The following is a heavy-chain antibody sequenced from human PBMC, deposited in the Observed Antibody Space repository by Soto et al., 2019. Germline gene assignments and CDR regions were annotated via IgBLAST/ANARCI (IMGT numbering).Heavy chain of an antibody. CDR1: GGSINNYY. Sequence: SETLSLTCTVSGGSINNYYWSWIRQPPGKGLEWIGEINNSGSTNYNPSLKSRVTISVDTSKNQFSLKLSSVTAADTAVYYCSHYVELLSPLLQADRGEEGSGYYYYGMDVWGQGTTVTVSS. CDR2: INNSGST. CDR3: SHYVELLSPLLQADRGEEGSGYYYYGMDV. V-gene: IGHV4-34*01. J-gene: IGHJ6*02. D-gene: IGHD3-10*01.